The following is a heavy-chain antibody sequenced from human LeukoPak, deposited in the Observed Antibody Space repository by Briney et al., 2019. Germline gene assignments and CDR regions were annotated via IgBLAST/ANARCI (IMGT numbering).Heavy chain of an antibody. CDR3: ARDYSNQRGFDY. V-gene: IGHV4-38-2*02. Sequence: SETLSLTCAVSGYSISSGYYWGWIRQPPGKGLEWIGSIYHSGSTYYNPSLKSRVTISVDTSKNQFSLKLSSVTAADTAVYYCARDYSNQRGFDYWGQGTLVTVSS. CDR1: GYSISSGYY. J-gene: IGHJ4*02. CDR2: IYHSGST. D-gene: IGHD4-11*01.